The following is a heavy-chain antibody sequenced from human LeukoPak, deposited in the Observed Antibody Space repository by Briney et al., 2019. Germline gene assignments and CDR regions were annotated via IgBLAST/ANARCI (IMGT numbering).Heavy chain of an antibody. V-gene: IGHV3-21*01. CDR3: ARGGYARSGGDFDY. CDR1: GFTFSSYS. J-gene: IGHJ4*02. CDR2: ISSSSIYM. D-gene: IGHD5-12*01. Sequence: GGSLRLSCAASGFTFSSYSMNWVRQAPGKGLEWVSSISSSSIYMYYADSVKGRFTISRDNAKNSLYLQMNSLRAEDTAVYYCARGGYARSGGDFDYWGQGSLVTVSS.